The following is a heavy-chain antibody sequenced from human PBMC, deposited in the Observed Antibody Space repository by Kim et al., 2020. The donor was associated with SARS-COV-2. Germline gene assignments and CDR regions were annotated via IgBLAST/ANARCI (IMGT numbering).Heavy chain of an antibody. Sequence: GGSLRLSCAASGFTFSSYSMNWVRQAPGKGLEWVSSISSSSSYIYYADSVKGRFTISRDNAKNTLYLQMNSLRAEDTAVYYCARGRYCSGGICFWGQGTLVTVSS. J-gene: IGHJ4*02. V-gene: IGHV3-21*01. CDR1: GFTFSSYS. D-gene: IGHD2-15*01. CDR3: ARGRYCSGGICF. CDR2: ISSSSSYI.